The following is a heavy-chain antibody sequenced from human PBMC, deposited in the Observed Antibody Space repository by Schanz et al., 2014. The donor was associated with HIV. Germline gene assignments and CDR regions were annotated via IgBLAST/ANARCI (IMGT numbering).Heavy chain of an antibody. J-gene: IGHJ6*02. V-gene: IGHV1-18*01. CDR1: GYIFTTYG. Sequence: QVQLVQSGAEVRKPGASVKVSCKASGYIFTTYGISWVRQAPGQGLEWLGWISAYNGHTTYAQKFQGRVTMTRDTSTSTAYMELRSLTSDDTAVYYCARDREGSGWYRKFYYGMDVWGQGTTVIVSS. CDR2: ISAYNGHT. CDR3: ARDREGSGWYRKFYYGMDV. D-gene: IGHD6-19*01.